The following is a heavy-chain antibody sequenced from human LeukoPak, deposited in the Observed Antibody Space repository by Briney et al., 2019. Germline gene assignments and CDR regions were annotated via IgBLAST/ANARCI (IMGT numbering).Heavy chain of an antibody. CDR3: ARSRSGWHYFDY. D-gene: IGHD6-19*01. J-gene: IGHJ4*02. CDR2: VRNDGSNE. CDR1: GFVLSDYG. Sequence: PGGSLRLSCAASGFVLSDYGMHWVRQAPGKGLEWVAFVRNDGSNEYYVGSVKGRFTISRDKSKNTLYLQMNSLRAEDTAIYYCARSRSGWHYFDYWGQGTLVTVSS. V-gene: IGHV3-30*02.